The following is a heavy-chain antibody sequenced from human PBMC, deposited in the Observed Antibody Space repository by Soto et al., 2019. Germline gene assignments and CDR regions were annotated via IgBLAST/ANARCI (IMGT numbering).Heavy chain of an antibody. CDR1: GYTFTNYG. V-gene: IGHV1-18*01. D-gene: IGHD2-21*01. Sequence: QVQLVQSGPEVKKPGASVKVSCKTSGYTFTNYGISWVRQAPGQGLEWMGWITPDKGKTTYAQKFQGRVTMTTDTSTSTASMDLGSLRSDDTAIYYCAAHSPAFDYWGQGPLVAVSS. CDR3: AAHSPAFDY. CDR2: ITPDKGKT. J-gene: IGHJ4*02.